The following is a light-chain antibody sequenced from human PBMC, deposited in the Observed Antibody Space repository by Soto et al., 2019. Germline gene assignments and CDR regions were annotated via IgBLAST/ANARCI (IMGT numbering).Light chain of an antibody. CDR1: TSNIGTNT. CDR2: SND. Sequence: QSVLTQSPSACGTPGQRVSISCSGSTSNIGTNTVSWYQHLPGTAPKLLIYSNDQRPSAVPGRFSGSKSGTSASLAISGLLSEDEADYYCATWDDSLNVVFGGGTKLTVL. J-gene: IGLJ2*01. CDR3: ATWDDSLNVV. V-gene: IGLV1-44*01.